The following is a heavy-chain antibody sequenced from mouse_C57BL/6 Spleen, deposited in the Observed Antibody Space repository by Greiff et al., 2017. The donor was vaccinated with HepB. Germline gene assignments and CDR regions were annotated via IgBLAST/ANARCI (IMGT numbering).Heavy chain of an antibody. D-gene: IGHD1-1*01. CDR1: GYAFSSSW. CDR3: ARSIITTVVADY. V-gene: IGHV1-82*01. J-gene: IGHJ2*01. CDR2: IYPGDGNT. Sequence: VQLQQSGPELVKPGASVKISCKASGYAFSSSWMNWVKQRPGKGLEWIGRIYPGDGNTNYNGKFKGKATLTADKSSSTAYMQLSGLTSEDSAVYFCARSIITTVVADYWGQGTTLTVSS.